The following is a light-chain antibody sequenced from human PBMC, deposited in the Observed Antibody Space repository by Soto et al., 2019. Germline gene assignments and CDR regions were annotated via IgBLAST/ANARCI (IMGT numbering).Light chain of an antibody. CDR2: QDS. J-gene: IGLJ1*01. CDR1: KLGDKY. Sequence: SYELTQPPSVSVSPGQTASITCSGDKLGDKYARWYQQKPGQSPVLVIYQDSKRPSGIPERFSGSNSGNTATLTISGTQAMDEADYYCQAWDSSLLGFGTGTKVTVL. V-gene: IGLV3-1*01. CDR3: QAWDSSLLG.